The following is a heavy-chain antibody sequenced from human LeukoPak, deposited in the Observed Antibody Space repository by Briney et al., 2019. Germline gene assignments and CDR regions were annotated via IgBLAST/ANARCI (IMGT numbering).Heavy chain of an antibody. CDR2: ISSSSSYI. CDR1: GFTFSSYA. J-gene: IGHJ4*02. D-gene: IGHD3-10*01. CDR3: WGPYGSADY. Sequence: GGSLRLSCAASGFTFSSYAMSWVRQAPGKGLEWASYISSSSSYIYYADSVKGRFTISRDNAKNSLYLQMNSLRVEDTAVYYCWGPYGSADYWGQGTLVTVSS. V-gene: IGHV3-21*01.